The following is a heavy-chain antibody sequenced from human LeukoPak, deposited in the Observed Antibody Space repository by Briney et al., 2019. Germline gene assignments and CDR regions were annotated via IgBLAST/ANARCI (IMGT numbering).Heavy chain of an antibody. CDR1: GFTFSSYS. D-gene: IGHD2-2*01. J-gene: IGHJ4*02. Sequence: GSLRLSCAASGFTFSSYSMNWVRQAPGKGLEWVSSISSSSSYIYYADSVKGRFTISRDNAKNSLYLQMNSLRAEDTAVYYCARESYCSSTSCYPDYWGQGTLVTVSS. V-gene: IGHV3-21*01. CDR3: ARESYCSSTSCYPDY. CDR2: ISSSSSYI.